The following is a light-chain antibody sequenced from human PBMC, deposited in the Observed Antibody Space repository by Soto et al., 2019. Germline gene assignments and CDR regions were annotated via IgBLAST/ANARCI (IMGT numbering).Light chain of an antibody. Sequence: DIQMTQSPSSVSASVGGRVTITCRASQVISSWLAWYQQKPGKAPKLLIYAASSLQSGVPSRFSGSGSGTDFTLTISSLQPEDFATYYCQQSYSTPRAYTFGQGTRLEIK. CDR2: AAS. CDR1: QVISSW. J-gene: IGKJ5*01. V-gene: IGKV1-12*01. CDR3: QQSYSTPRAYT.